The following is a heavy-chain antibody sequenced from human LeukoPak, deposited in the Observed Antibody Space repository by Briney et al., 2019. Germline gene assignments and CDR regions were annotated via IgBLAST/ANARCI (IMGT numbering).Heavy chain of an antibody. CDR3: ATSHDVKTAPYDL. CDR1: GGSISSSSYY. Sequence: SETLSLTCTVSGGSISSSSYYWGWIRQPPGKGLEWIGSIYYSGSTYYNPSLKSRVTMSVDTSKNQLSMELRFLTAADTAVYYCATSHDVKTAPYDLWGQGTLVTVSS. D-gene: IGHD2-21*01. V-gene: IGHV4-39*07. CDR2: IYYSGST. J-gene: IGHJ5*02.